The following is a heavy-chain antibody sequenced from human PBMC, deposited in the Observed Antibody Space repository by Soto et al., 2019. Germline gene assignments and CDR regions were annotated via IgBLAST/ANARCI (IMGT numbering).Heavy chain of an antibody. D-gene: IGHD3-10*01. J-gene: IGHJ6*02. CDR3: AKEVWFWEPHDNYYYYGMDV. CDR2: ISYDGSNK. CDR1: GFTFSSYG. Sequence: QVQLVESGGGVVQPGRSLRLSCAASGFTFSSYGMHWVRQAPGKGLEWVAVISYDGSNKYYADSVKGRFTISRDNSKNTMYLHMNSLIAEDTAVYDCAKEVWFWEPHDNYYYYGMDVWGQGTTVTVSS. V-gene: IGHV3-30*18.